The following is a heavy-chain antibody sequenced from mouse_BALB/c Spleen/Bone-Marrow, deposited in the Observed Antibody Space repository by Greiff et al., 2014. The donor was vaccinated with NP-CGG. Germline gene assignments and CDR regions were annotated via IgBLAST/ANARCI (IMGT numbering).Heavy chain of an antibody. J-gene: IGHJ3*01. Sequence: EVKLMESGAELVKPGASVKLSCTASGFNIKATYMHWVKQRPEQGLEWIGRIDPANGNTKYDPKFQGKATITVDTSSNTAYLQLSSLTSEDTAVYYCARNGNYGAWFAYWGQGTLVTVSA. CDR2: IDPANGNT. CDR1: GFNIKATY. V-gene: IGHV14-3*02. CDR3: ARNGNYGAWFAY. D-gene: IGHD2-1*01.